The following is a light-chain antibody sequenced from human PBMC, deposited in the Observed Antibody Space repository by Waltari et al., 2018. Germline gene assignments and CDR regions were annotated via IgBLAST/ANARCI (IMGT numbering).Light chain of an antibody. CDR2: NGD. CDR3: AAWDDRLKGLV. V-gene: IGLV1-44*01. Sequence: QSVLTQPPSASGTPGQRVTISCSGSKSTVVGSSLKWYQQPPGTAPKLLIDNGDQRPSGVPDRFSGSKSATSASLAISDLQSEDEADYYCAAWDDRLKGLVFGGGTKVTVL. CDR1: KSTVVGSS. J-gene: IGLJ2*01.